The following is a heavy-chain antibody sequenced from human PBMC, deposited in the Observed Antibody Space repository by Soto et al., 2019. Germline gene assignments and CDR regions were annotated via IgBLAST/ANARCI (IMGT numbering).Heavy chain of an antibody. V-gene: IGHV4-4*07. D-gene: IGHD1-1*01. J-gene: IGHJ5*02. Sequence: KSSETLSLTCTVSGASISGFYWSWIRKSAGKGLEWIGRIYATGTTDYNPSLKSRVMMSVDTSKKQFSLKLRSVTAADTAVYYCVRDGTKTLRDWFDPWGQGISVTVSS. CDR3: VRDGTKTLRDWFDP. CDR1: GASISGFY. CDR2: IYATGTT.